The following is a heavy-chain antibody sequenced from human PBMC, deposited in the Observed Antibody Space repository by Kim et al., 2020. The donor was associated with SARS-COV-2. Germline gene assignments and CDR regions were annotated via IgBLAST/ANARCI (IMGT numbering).Heavy chain of an antibody. V-gene: IGHV4-59*01. CDR3: ARERSGSGSYYNN. D-gene: IGHD3-10*01. CDR2: IYYSGST. CDR1: GGSISSYY. J-gene: IGHJ4*02. Sequence: SETLSLTCTVSGGSISSYYWSWIRQPPGKGLEWIGYIYYSGSTNYNPSLKSRVTISVDTSKNQSSLKLSSVTAADTAVYYCARERSGSGSYYNNWGQGTLVTVSS.